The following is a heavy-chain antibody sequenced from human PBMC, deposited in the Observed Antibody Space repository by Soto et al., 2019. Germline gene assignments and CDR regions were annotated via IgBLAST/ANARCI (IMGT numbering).Heavy chain of an antibody. D-gene: IGHD6-13*01. CDR2: ISYDGSNK. CDR3: SRDRNLGSIAAAGTYAFDI. V-gene: IGHV3-30*04. J-gene: IGHJ3*02. CDR1: GFTFSSYA. Sequence: GGSLRLSCAASGFTFSSYAMHWVRQAPGKGLEWVAVISYDGSNKYYADSEKGRFTISRDNSKNTLYLQMNSLRSDDTAVYYCSRDRNLGSIAAAGTYAFDIWGQGTMVTVSS.